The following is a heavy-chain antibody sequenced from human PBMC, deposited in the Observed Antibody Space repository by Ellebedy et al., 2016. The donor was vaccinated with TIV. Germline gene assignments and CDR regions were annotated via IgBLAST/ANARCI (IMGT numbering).Heavy chain of an antibody. J-gene: IGHJ3*01. CDR3: ARIGGGVSGTSFDV. Sequence: AASVKVSCKASGYTFTSYGIRWVRQAPGRGLEWMGWLSSYNGNTHYAQKFQGRVTMTTDTSTSTTYMELRGLRSNDTALYYIARIGGGVSGTSFDVWGQGTIVTVSS. CDR1: GYTFTSYG. D-gene: IGHD3-16*01. V-gene: IGHV1-18*04. CDR2: LSSYNGNT.